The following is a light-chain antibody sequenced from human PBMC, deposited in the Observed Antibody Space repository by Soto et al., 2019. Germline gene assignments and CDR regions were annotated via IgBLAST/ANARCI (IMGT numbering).Light chain of an antibody. V-gene: IGLV2-11*01. CDR3: AAWDDSLRGVV. J-gene: IGLJ2*01. Sequence: QSALTQPRSVSGSPGQSVTISCTGTSSDVGGYNYVSWYQQHPGKAPKLMIYDVSKRPSGVPDRFSGSKSGTSASLAISGLRSDDEADYYCAAWDDSLRGVVFGGGTKLTVL. CDR2: DVS. CDR1: SSDVGGYNY.